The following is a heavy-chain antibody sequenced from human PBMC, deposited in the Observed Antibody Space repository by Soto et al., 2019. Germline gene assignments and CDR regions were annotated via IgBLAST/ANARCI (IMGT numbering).Heavy chain of an antibody. CDR3: ARDRGYSYGSGYFDY. Sequence: SVKVSCKASGGTFSSYAISWVRQAPGQGLEWMGGIIPIFGTANYAQKFQGRVTITADESTSTAYMELSSLRSEDTAVYYCARDRGYSYGSGYFDYWGQGTLVTVSS. CDR1: GGTFSSYA. V-gene: IGHV1-69*13. D-gene: IGHD5-18*01. CDR2: IIPIFGTA. J-gene: IGHJ4*02.